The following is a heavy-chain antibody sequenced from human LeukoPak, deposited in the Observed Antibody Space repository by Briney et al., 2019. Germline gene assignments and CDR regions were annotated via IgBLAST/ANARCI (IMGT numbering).Heavy chain of an antibody. Sequence: GGSLRLSCAASGFTFSSYWMHWVRHAPGKGLVWVSRINSDGGSTIYADSVKGRFTISRDNAKNTLYLQMNSLRAEDTAVYYCARDMRYSGYDDIDYWGQGTLVTVSS. CDR3: ARDMRYSGYDDIDY. J-gene: IGHJ4*02. CDR2: INSDGGST. CDR1: GFTFSSYW. V-gene: IGHV3-74*01. D-gene: IGHD5-12*01.